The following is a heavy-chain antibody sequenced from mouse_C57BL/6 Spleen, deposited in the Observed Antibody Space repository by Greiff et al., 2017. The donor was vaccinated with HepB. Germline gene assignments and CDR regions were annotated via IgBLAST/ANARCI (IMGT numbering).Heavy chain of an antibody. V-gene: IGHV1-69*01. CDR3: ARSEPLNWDEGTWFAY. D-gene: IGHD4-1*01. J-gene: IGHJ3*01. CDR2: IDPSDSYT. CDR1: GYTFTSYW. Sequence: QVQLQQSGAELVMPGASVKLSCKASGYTFTSYWMHWVKQRPGQGLEWIGEIDPSDSYTNYNQKFKGKSTLTVDKSSSTAYMQLSSLTSEDSAVYYCARSEPLNWDEGTWFAYWGQGTLVTVSA.